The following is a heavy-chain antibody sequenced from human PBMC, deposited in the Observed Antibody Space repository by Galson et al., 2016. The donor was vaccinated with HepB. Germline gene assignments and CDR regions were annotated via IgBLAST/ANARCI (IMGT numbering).Heavy chain of an antibody. Sequence: SVKVSCKASGDSFTNYFIHWVRQAPGQGLEWVGLINPGGGGTFYEQKFRGRVTLTRDEAARTVFMEVSSLTSEDTAVYYCARDFASSPGVIVVVATARNWFDSWGQGTLVTVSS. V-gene: IGHV1-46*01. J-gene: IGHJ5*01. CDR2: INPGGGGT. CDR3: ARDFASSPGVIVVVATARNWFDS. CDR1: GDSFTNYF. D-gene: IGHD2-15*01.